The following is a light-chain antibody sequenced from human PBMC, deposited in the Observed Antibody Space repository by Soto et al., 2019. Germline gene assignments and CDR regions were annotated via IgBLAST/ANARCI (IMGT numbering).Light chain of an antibody. V-gene: IGKV1-5*03. Sequence: IQLTQSPSTLSGSVGDRVTITCRASQGVSTWLAWYQQKPGKAPKILIYKASSLESGVPSRFSGSGSGTEFTLTISSLQPDDFATYYCQQYNSYSTFGQGTRLEIK. J-gene: IGKJ5*01. CDR1: QGVSTW. CDR3: QQYNSYST. CDR2: KAS.